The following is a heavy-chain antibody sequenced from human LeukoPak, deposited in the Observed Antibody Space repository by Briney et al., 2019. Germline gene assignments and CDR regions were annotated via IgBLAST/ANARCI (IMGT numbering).Heavy chain of an antibody. CDR2: INSDGSTT. V-gene: IGHV3-74*01. D-gene: IGHD2-2*02. Sequence: GGSLRLSCAASGFAPSSYWMHWVRQAPGKGLVWVSDINSDGSTTRYADSVQGRFTISRDNAKNTLYLQMHSLRAGDTAVYYCATRDYTSSKYWGQGTLVTVAS. CDR3: ATRDYTSSKY. CDR1: GFAPSSYW. J-gene: IGHJ4*02.